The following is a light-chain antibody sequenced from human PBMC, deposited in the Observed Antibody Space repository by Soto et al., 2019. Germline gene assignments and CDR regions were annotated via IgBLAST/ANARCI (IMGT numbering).Light chain of an antibody. CDR1: ISDVGGYNY. V-gene: IGLV2-14*01. CDR2: EVS. Sequence: QPVLTQPASVSGSPGRSINISCTGTISDVGGYNYVSWYQQHPGKVPKLMIFEVSNRPSGVSNRFSGSKSGNTASLTISGLQAEDEADYYCSSYTTSRTLVYGPGTKVTVL. CDR3: SSYTTSRTLV. J-gene: IGLJ1*01.